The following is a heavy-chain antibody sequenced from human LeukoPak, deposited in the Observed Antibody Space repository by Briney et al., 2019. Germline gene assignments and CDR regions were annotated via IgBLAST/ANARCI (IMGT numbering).Heavy chain of an antibody. CDR1: GYTFNVYF. J-gene: IGHJ4*02. Sequence: ASVKVSRKAPGYTFNVYFMQWVRQAPGQGLEWMGWINPNSGGTNYAQKFQGRVTMTLDTSNSAACMELTSLTPDDTAIYYCASGRGSGSLRWGQGTLVTVSS. CDR2: INPNSGGT. CDR3: ASGRGSGSLR. D-gene: IGHD1-26*01. V-gene: IGHV1-2*02.